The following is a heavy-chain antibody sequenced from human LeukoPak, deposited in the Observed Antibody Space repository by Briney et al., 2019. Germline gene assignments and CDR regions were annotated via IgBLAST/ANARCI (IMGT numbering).Heavy chain of an antibody. J-gene: IGHJ4*02. CDR1: GFIFSDYW. CDR2: IKSDGSST. Sequence: SGGSLRLSCAASGFIFSDYWMHWVRHGPGKGLVGVSRIKSDGSSTSYAESVKGRFTISRDNAKNTVYVHMNSLRDEDTAVYYCARGGRYAYFLDYWGQGTLVTVSS. V-gene: IGHV3-74*01. CDR3: ARGGRYAYFLDY. D-gene: IGHD3-16*01.